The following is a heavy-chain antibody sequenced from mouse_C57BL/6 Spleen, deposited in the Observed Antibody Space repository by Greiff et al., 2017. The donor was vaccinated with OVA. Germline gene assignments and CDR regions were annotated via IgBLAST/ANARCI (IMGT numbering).Heavy chain of an antibody. J-gene: IGHJ2*01. D-gene: IGHD1-1*01. CDR2: IDPSDSYT. CDR3: ARITTVVGFDY. CDR1: GYTFTSYW. V-gene: IGHV1-50*01. Sequence: QVQLQQPGAELVKPGASVKLSCKASGYTFTSYWMQWVKQRPGHGLEWIGEIDPSDSYTNYNQKLKGKATLTVDTSSSTAYMQLSSLTSEDSAVYYCARITTVVGFDYWGQGTTLTVSS.